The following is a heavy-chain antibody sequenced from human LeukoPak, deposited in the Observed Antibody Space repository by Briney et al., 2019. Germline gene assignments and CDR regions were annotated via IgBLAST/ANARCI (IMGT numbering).Heavy chain of an antibody. CDR3: ARPYCSGGSRYYYGMDV. J-gene: IGHJ6*04. Sequence: LGESLKISCKGSGYSFTSYWISWVRQMPGKGLEWMGRIDPSDSYTNYSPSFQGHVTISADKSISTAYLQWSSLKASDTAMYYCARPYCSGGSRYYYGMDVWGKGTTVTVSS. V-gene: IGHV5-10-1*01. CDR1: GYSFTSYW. D-gene: IGHD2-15*01. CDR2: IDPSDSYT.